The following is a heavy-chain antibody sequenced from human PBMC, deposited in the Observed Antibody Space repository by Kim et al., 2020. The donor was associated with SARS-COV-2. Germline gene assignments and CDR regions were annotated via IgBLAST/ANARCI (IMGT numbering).Heavy chain of an antibody. D-gene: IGHD3-16*01. CDR2: ILYSGST. Sequence: SETLSLTCTVSGGSVTTGGFFWSWIRQRPEKGLQWIGYILYSGSTYYNPSLRSQISISMDASKNLLSLNLTSVTAADTATYFCARGPLSWGLAQHFDSWG. V-gene: IGHV4-31*01. J-gene: IGHJ4*01. CDR1: GGSVTTGGFF. CDR3: ARGPLSWGLAQHFDS.